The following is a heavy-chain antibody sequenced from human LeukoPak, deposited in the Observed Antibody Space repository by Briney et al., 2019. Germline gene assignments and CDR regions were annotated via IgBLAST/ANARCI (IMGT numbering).Heavy chain of an antibody. V-gene: IGHV1-2*02. J-gene: IGHJ5*02. CDR2: INPNSGGT. CDR1: GYTFTGYY. D-gene: IGHD2-2*01. Sequence: ASVKVSCKASGYTFTGYYMHWVRQAPGQGLEWMGWINPNSGGTDYAQKFQGRVTMTRDTSISTAYMELSRLRSDDTAVYYCARDPIQVVVPAAIGWFDPWGQETLVTVSS. CDR3: ARDPIQVVVPAAIGWFDP.